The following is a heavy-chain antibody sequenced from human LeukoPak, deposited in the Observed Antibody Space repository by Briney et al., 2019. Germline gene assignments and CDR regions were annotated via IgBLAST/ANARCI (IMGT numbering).Heavy chain of an antibody. CDR1: GFTFSSYE. CDR2: ISSSGSTI. J-gene: IGHJ4*02. V-gene: IGHV3-48*03. D-gene: IGHD1-1*01. Sequence: PGGSLRLSCAASGFTFSSYEMNWVRQAPGKGLEWVSYISSSGSTIYYADSAKGRFTISRDNAKNSLYLQMNSLRAEDTAVYYCARGMNWNDLDYWGQGTLVTVSS. CDR3: ARGMNWNDLDY.